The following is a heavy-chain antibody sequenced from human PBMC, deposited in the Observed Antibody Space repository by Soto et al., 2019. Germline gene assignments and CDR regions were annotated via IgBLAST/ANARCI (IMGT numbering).Heavy chain of an antibody. CDR2: IYYSGST. D-gene: IGHD1-26*01. V-gene: IGHV4-59*01. CDR1: GGSISSYY. CDR3: ARDLEGGSYDY. Sequence: PSETLSLTCTVSGGSISSYYWSWIRQPPGKGLEWIGYIYYSGSTNYNPSLKSRVTISVDTSKNQFSLKLSSVTAADTAVYYCARDLEGGSYDYWGQGTLVTVSS. J-gene: IGHJ4*02.